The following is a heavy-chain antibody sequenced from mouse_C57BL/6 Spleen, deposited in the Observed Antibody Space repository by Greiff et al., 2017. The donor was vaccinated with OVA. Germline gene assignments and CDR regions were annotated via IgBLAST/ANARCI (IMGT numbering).Heavy chain of an antibody. V-gene: IGHV1-54*01. CDR2: INPGSGGT. Sequence: VQLQQSGAELVRPGTSVKVSCKASGYAFTNYLIEWVKQRPGQGLEGIGVINPGSGGTNYNEKFKGKATLTADKSSSTAYMQLSSLTSEDSAVYFCAREGFAYWGQGTLVTVSA. J-gene: IGHJ3*01. CDR1: GYAFTNYL. CDR3: AREGFAY.